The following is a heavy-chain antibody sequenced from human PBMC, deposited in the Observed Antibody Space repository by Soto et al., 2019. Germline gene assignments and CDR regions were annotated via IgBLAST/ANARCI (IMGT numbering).Heavy chain of an antibody. CDR3: ARQTGYSYPYYYYYYGMDV. Sequence: SETLSLTCTVSGGSISSSSYYWGWIRQPPGKGLEWIGSIYYSGSTYYNPSLKSRVTISVDTSKNQFSLKLSSVTAADTAVYYCARQTGYSYPYYYYYYGMDVWGQGTTVTVSS. CDR1: GGSISSSSYY. J-gene: IGHJ6*02. CDR2: IYYSGST. D-gene: IGHD5-18*01. V-gene: IGHV4-39*01.